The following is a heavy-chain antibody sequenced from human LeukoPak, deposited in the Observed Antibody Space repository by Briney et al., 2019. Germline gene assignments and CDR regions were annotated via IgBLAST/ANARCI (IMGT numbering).Heavy chain of an antibody. CDR3: AKLPGTTDY. CDR1: GFTFSSYA. J-gene: IGHJ4*02. D-gene: IGHD1-1*01. Sequence: GGSLRLSCAASGFTFSSYAMHWVRQAPGKGLEWVAVLSYDRCNKYYADSVKGRFTISRDNSKNTLYLQMNSLRAEDTAVYYCAKLPGTTDYWGQGTLVTVLS. CDR2: LSYDRCNK. V-gene: IGHV3-30-3*02.